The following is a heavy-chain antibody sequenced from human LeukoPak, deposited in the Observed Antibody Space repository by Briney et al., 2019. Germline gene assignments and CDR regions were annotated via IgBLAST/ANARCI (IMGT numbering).Heavy chain of an antibody. CDR3: ARDWFDGDYDRFDY. Sequence: PGGSLRLSCAVSGFTFSSYWMSWFRQAPGKGLEWVPNINQDGSQKFSVDSVKGRFTISRDNAKNSLSLQMNSLRVEDTAVYYCARDWFDGDYDRFDYWGQGTLVTVSS. CDR1: GFTFSSYW. D-gene: IGHD4-17*01. V-gene: IGHV3-7*01. J-gene: IGHJ4*02. CDR2: INQDGSQK.